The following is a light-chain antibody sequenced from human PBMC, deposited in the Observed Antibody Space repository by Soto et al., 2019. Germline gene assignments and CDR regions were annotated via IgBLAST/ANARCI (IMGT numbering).Light chain of an antibody. Sequence: QSALTQPHSASGSPGQTVTISCTGTSSDVGGYNYVSWYQQHPGKAPKLMIYEVSKRPSGVPDRFSGSKSGNTASLTVSGLQAEDEADYYCSSYAGSNNFEVFGTGTKVTVL. V-gene: IGLV2-8*01. CDR3: SSYAGSNNFEV. CDR2: EVS. CDR1: SSDVGGYNY. J-gene: IGLJ1*01.